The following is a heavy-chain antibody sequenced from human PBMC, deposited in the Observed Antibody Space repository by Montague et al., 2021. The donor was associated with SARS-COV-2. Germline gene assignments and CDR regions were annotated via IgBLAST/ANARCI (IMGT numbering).Heavy chain of an antibody. CDR3: AGTVLKVPADY. J-gene: IGHJ4*02. CDR2: ISYGGIA. CDR1: GVSITSTNW. D-gene: IGHD4-11*01. V-gene: IGHV4-4*02. Sequence: SETLSLTCAVSGVSITSTNWWSLVRQPPGKGLEWIGEISYGGIATYHPSLNSRATIAMDRSRNLFSLKLSSVTAADTAIYYCAGTVLKVPADYWGQGTLVTVS.